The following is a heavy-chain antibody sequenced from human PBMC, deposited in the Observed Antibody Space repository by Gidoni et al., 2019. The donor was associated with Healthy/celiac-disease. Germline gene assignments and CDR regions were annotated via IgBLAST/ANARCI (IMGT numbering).Heavy chain of an antibody. CDR2: IAYDGSNK. CDR3: ARDPAVVPLYYFDY. J-gene: IGHJ4*02. V-gene: IGHV3-30-3*01. D-gene: IGHD6-19*01. CDR1: GFTFSSYA. Sequence: QVQLVESGGRVVQPGRSLRLSWAASGFTFSSYAMHWVRQAPGKGLECGAVIAYDGSNKYYADSVKGRFTISRDNSKNTLYLQMNSLRAEDTAVYYCARDPAVVPLYYFDYWGQGTLVTVSS.